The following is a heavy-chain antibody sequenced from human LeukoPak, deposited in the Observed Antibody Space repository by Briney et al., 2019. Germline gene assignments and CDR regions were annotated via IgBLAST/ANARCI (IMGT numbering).Heavy chain of an antibody. Sequence: SETLSLTCAVYGGSFSGYYWNWIRQPPGKGLEWIGEINHSGSTNYNPSLKSRVTISVDTSKNQFSLTASSVTAADTAVYYCARGDDYGDIDYWGQGTLVTVSS. V-gene: IGHV4-34*01. D-gene: IGHD4-17*01. CDR2: INHSGST. CDR1: GGSFSGYY. J-gene: IGHJ4*02. CDR3: ARGDDYGDIDY.